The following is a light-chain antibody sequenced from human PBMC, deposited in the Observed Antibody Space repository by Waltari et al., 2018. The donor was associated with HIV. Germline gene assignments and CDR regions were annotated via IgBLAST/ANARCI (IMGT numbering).Light chain of an antibody. J-gene: IGLJ1*01. CDR3: GSYAGSNAYV. CDR1: SNDVGYYDL. CDR2: EVS. Sequence: QSALTQPASVSGSPGQSFTISCTGTSNDVGYYDLVPWYQQDPGKAPKVMIYEVSKRPSGVSNRFSGSKSGNTASLTISGLQAEDEADYYCGSYAGSNAYVFGIGTKVTVL. V-gene: IGLV2-23*02.